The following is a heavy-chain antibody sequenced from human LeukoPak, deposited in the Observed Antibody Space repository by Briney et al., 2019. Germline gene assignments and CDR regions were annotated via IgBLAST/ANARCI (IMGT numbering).Heavy chain of an antibody. Sequence: SETLSLTCTVSGDSISSGGNYWSWLRQHPGKGLEWIGYIYYSGSTYYNPSLKSRLTISVDTSKNQFSLKLSSATAAVTAVYYCARWGNSGYASGYFDYWGQGTLVTVSS. CDR1: GDSISSGGNY. V-gene: IGHV4-31*03. CDR2: IYYSGST. CDR3: ARWGNSGYASGYFDY. D-gene: IGHD5-12*01. J-gene: IGHJ4*02.